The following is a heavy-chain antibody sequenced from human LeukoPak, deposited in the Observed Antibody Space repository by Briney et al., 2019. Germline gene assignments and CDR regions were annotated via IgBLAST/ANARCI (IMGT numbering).Heavy chain of an antibody. Sequence: GASVKVSCKVSGYTFTTYAISWVRQAPGQGLEWMAWINAYNGNTNYPQNLQGRVTVTTDTSTSTAYMELRSLKSDDTAVYYCARAGSYCSGGTCLYFFDYWGQGTLVTVSS. CDR1: GYTFTTYA. CDR3: ARAGSYCSGGTCLYFFDY. V-gene: IGHV1-18*01. D-gene: IGHD2-15*01. CDR2: INAYNGNT. J-gene: IGHJ4*02.